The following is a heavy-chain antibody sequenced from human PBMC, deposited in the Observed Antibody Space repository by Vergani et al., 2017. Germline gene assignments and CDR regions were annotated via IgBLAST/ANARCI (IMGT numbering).Heavy chain of an antibody. D-gene: IGHD3-16*01. Sequence: QVQLVESGGGVVQPGRSLRLSCAASGFTFSSYGMHWVRQAPGKGLEWVAVIWYDGSNKYYADSVKGRFTISRDTSKNTLYLQMNSLRAEDTAVYYCARDGGSSEGFDYWGQGTLVTVSS. CDR3: ARDGGSSEGFDY. V-gene: IGHV3-33*01. CDR1: GFTFSSYG. CDR2: IWYDGSNK. J-gene: IGHJ4*02.